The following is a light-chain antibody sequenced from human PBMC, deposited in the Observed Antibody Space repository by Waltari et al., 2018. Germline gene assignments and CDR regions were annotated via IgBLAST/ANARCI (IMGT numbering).Light chain of an antibody. Sequence: EIVLTQSPGTLSLSPGERATLSCRASQSVSRSLAWYQLGPGQEPRRLIYHTSSRATGIPVWFSGSGSGTDFTLTSNRLEPEDFAVYYCQKYDSLPATFGQGTKVEIK. CDR1: QSVSRS. CDR2: HTS. CDR3: QKYDSLPAT. V-gene: IGKV3-20*01. J-gene: IGKJ1*01.